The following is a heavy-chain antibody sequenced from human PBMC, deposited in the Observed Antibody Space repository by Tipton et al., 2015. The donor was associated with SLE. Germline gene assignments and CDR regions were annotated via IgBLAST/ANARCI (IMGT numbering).Heavy chain of an antibody. Sequence: TLSLTCTVSGGSISSYYWSWIRQPPGRGLEWIGYIYYSGSTNYNPSLKSRVTISVDTSKNQLSLKLSSVTAADTAVYYCVRGPKDVWGQGTTVTVSS. CDR1: GGSISSYY. V-gene: IGHV4-59*01. J-gene: IGHJ6*02. CDR3: VRGPKDV. CDR2: IYYSGST.